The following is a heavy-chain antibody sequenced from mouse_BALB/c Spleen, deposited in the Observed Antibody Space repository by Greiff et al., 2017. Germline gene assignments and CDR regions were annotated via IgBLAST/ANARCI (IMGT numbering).Heavy chain of an antibody. CDR1: GFSLSRYS. CDR3: ARNEVYGNGAGAMDY. J-gene: IGHJ4*01. Sequence: VQLVESGPGLVAPSQSLSITCTVSGFSLSRYSVHWVRQPPGKGLEWLGMIWGGGSTDYNSALKSRLSISKDNSKSQVFLKMNSLQTDDTAMYYCARNEVYGNGAGAMDYWGQGTSVTVSS. V-gene: IGHV2-6-4*01. CDR2: IWGGGST. D-gene: IGHD2-1*01.